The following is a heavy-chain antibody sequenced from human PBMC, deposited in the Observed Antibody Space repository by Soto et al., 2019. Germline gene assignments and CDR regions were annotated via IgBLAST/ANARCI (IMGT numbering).Heavy chain of an antibody. CDR2: IYYSGST. CDR3: ARLSDTAMVISY. V-gene: IGHV4-31*03. D-gene: IGHD5-18*01. J-gene: IGHJ4*02. Sequence: SETLSLTCTVSGGSISSGGYYWSWIRQHPGKGLEWIGYIYYSGSTYYNPSLKSRVTISVDTSKNQFSLKLSSVTAADTAVYYCARLSDTAMVISYWGQGNLVTIS. CDR1: GGSISSGGYY.